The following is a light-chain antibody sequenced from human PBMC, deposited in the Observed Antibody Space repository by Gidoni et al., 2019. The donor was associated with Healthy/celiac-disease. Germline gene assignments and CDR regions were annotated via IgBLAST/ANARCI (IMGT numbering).Light chain of an antibody. J-gene: IGKJ2*01. CDR3: QQYDNLYT. Sequence: DIEMTQSPSSLSASVGDIFTITCQSSQDISNYLHWYQQKPGKAPKLLIYDASNLATGVPSRFRGSGSGTDFTFTISRLQPEDIATYYCQQYDNLYTFGQGTKLEIK. CDR1: QDISNY. CDR2: DAS. V-gene: IGKV1-33*01.